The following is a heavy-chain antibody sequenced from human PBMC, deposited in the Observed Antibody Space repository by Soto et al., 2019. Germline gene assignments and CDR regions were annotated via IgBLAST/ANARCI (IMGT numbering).Heavy chain of an antibody. CDR2: IGTAGDT. CDR1: GFTFSSYD. V-gene: IGHV3-13*01. J-gene: IGHJ6*02. CDR3: ARDIFNWNDEGGYYYGMDV. D-gene: IGHD1-1*01. Sequence: GGSLRLSCAASGFTFSSYDMHWVRQATGKGLEWVSAIGTAGDTYYPGSVKGRFTISRENAKNSLYLQMNSLRAGDTAVYYCARDIFNWNDEGGYYYGMDVWGQGTTVTVS.